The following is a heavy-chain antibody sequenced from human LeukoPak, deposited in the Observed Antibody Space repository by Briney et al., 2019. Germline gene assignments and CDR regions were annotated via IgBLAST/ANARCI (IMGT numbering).Heavy chain of an antibody. CDR2: ISSSSSFT. CDR1: GFTFSSHS. D-gene: IGHD2-2*01. V-gene: IGHV3-21*01. J-gene: IGHJ6*03. CDR3: ARALSYCSSTSCSLYYYYYYMDA. Sequence: PGGSLRLSCAASGFTFSSHSMNWVRQAPGKGLEWVSSISSSSSFTYYADSVKGRFTISRDNAKNSLYLQMNSLRAEDTAVYYCARALSYCSSTSCSLYYYYYYMDAWGKGTTVTVSS.